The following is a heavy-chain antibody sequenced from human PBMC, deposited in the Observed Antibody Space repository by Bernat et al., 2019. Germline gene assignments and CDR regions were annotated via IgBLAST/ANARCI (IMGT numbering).Heavy chain of an antibody. Sequence: QVQLVQSGAEVKKPGSSVKVSCKASGGTFSSYAISWVRQAPGQGLEWMGGIIPIFGTANYAQKFQGRVTITADESTSTAYMELSSLRSEDTAVYYCARAYPYYDFWSGYPGGAFDIWGQGTMVTFSS. CDR3: ARAYPYYDFWSGYPGGAFDI. CDR1: GGTFSSYA. V-gene: IGHV1-69*01. D-gene: IGHD3-3*01. CDR2: IIPIFGTA. J-gene: IGHJ3*02.